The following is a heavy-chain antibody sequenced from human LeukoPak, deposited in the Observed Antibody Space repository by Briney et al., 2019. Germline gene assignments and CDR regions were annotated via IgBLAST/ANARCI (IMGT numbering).Heavy chain of an antibody. CDR2: IYYSGST. D-gene: IGHD2-2*01. V-gene: IGHV4-39*07. Sequence: PSETLSLTCTVSGGSISSSSHYWGWIRQPPGKGLEWIGTIYYSGSTYYTPSLKSRVTISLDTSTNQFSLRLSSVTAADTAVYYCARLNLPAIKGAFDCWGQGTLVTVSS. CDR1: GGSISSSSHY. CDR3: ARLNLPAIKGAFDC. J-gene: IGHJ4*02.